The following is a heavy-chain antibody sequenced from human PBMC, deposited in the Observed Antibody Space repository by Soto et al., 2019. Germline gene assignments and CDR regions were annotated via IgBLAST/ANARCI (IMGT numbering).Heavy chain of an antibody. Sequence: QITLKESGPTLVTPTQTLTLTCTFSGFSLSTSGVGVGWIRQPPGKAVEWLGFIDWNDDKRYRPSLKSRLTTTKDTSKNQVVLSMTNMAPVDTATYYGAKVDFYYYGMHVWGQGTTVTVSS. V-gene: IGHV2-5*01. CDR2: IDWNDDK. CDR3: AKVDFYYYGMHV. J-gene: IGHJ6*02. CDR1: GFSLSTSGVG.